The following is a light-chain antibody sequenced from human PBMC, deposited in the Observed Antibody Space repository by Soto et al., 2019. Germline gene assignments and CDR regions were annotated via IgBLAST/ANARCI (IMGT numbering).Light chain of an antibody. CDR1: SSHVGGSNY. V-gene: IGLV2-11*01. J-gene: IGLJ1*01. CDR3: CSYAGSYTYV. Sequence: SALTQPRSVSGSPGQSVTISCTVTSSHVGGSNYVSWYQQLPGKAPKLMIYDVSQRPSGVPDRFSGSKSGNTASLTISGLQAEDEADYYCCSYAGSYTYVFGTGTRSPS. CDR2: DVS.